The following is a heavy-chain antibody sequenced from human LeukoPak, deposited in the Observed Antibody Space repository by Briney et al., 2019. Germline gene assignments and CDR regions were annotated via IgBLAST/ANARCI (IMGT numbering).Heavy chain of an antibody. CDR1: GGSISSSSYY. J-gene: IGHJ6*03. D-gene: IGHD2-8*01. Sequence: SETLSLTCTVSGGSISSSSYYWGWIRQSPGKGLEWIGNIYYSGSTYYNPSLKSRVTISVDTSKNQFSLKLSSVTAADTAVYYCARDGCTSGVCYYSYYYMDVWGKGTTVTVSS. CDR2: IYYSGST. V-gene: IGHV4-39*07. CDR3: ARDGCTSGVCYYSYYYMDV.